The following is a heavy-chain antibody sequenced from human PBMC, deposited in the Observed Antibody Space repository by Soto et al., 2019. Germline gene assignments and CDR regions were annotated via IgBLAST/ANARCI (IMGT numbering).Heavy chain of an antibody. CDR3: ARTMVVAAVDAFDI. J-gene: IGHJ3*02. Sequence: SETLSLTCTVSGGSISSYYWSWIRQPPGKGLEWIGYIYYSGSTNYNPSLKSRVTISVDTSKNQFSLKLSSVTAADTAVYYCARTMVVAAVDAFDIWGQGTMVTVSS. V-gene: IGHV4-59*12. D-gene: IGHD2-15*01. CDR1: GGSISSYY. CDR2: IYYSGST.